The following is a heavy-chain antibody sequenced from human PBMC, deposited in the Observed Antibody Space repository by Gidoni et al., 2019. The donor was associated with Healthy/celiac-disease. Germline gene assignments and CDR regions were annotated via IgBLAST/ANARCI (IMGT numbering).Heavy chain of an antibody. D-gene: IGHD4-17*01. J-gene: IGHJ6*02. CDR3: AKDLAVTTWGYYYGMDV. CDR1: GFTFSSYA. CDR2: ISVSGGST. Sequence: EVQLLESGGGLVQPGGSLRLSCAASGFTFSSYAMSWVRQAPGKGLEWVSAISVSGGSTYDADSVKGRFTISRDNSKNTLYLQMNSLRAEETAVYYCAKDLAVTTWGYYYGMDVWGQGTTVTVSS. V-gene: IGHV3-23*01.